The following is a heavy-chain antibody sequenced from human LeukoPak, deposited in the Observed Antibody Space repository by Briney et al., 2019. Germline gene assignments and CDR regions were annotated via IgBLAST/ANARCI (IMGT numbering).Heavy chain of an antibody. CDR2: ISSSGSTI. CDR3: ARDYYDILTGSNWFDP. V-gene: IGHV3-48*03. Sequence: GGSLRLSRAASGFTFSSYEMNWVRQAPGKGLEWVSYISSSGSTIYYADSVKGRFTISRDNAKNSLYLQMNSLRAEDTAVYYCARDYYDILTGSNWFDPWGQGTLVTVSS. CDR1: GFTFSSYE. J-gene: IGHJ5*02. D-gene: IGHD3-9*01.